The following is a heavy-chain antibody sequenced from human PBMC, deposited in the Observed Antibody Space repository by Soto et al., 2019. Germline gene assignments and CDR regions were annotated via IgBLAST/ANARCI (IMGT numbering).Heavy chain of an antibody. D-gene: IGHD2-15*01. CDR2: INPDNVNT. V-gene: IGHV1-3*01. Sequence: ASVKVSCKASGYTFIRYTMNWVRQAPGQRLEWMGWINPDNVNTKSSQKFQDRVIITRDTSASTAYMGLSSLRSEDTAVYYCARGIATGQLDPWGQGTLVTVSS. CDR1: GYTFIRYT. J-gene: IGHJ5*02. CDR3: ARGIATGQLDP.